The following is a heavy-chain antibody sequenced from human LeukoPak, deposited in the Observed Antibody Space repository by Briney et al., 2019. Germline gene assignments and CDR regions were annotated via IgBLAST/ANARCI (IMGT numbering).Heavy chain of an antibody. Sequence: SGTLSLTCAVYGGSFSGYYWSWIRQPPGKGLEWIGEINHSGSTNYNPSLKSRVTISVDTSKNQFSLKLSSVTAADTAVYYCARDRTMVRGVNHFDYWGQGTLVTVSS. V-gene: IGHV4-34*01. CDR2: INHSGST. D-gene: IGHD3-10*01. J-gene: IGHJ4*02. CDR1: GGSFSGYY. CDR3: ARDRTMVRGVNHFDY.